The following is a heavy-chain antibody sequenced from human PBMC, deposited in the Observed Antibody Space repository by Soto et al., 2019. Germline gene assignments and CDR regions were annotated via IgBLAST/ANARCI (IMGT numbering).Heavy chain of an antibody. V-gene: IGHV6-1*01. D-gene: IGHD6-6*01. J-gene: IGHJ6*02. CDR3: ARGAIAARPPYYYYYGMDV. CDR2: TYYRSKWYD. CDR1: GDSVSSNSAA. Sequence: SQTLSLTCAISGDSVSSNSAAWNWIRQSPSRGLEWLGRTYYRSKWYDDYAVSVKSRITINPDTSKNQFSLQLSSVTPEDTAVYYCARGAIAARPPYYYYYGMDVWGQGTTVPVSS.